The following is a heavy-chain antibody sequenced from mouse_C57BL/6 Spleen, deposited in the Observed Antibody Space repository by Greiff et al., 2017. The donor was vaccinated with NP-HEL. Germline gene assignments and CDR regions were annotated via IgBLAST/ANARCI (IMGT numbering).Heavy chain of an antibody. CDR1: GYSFTDSN. J-gene: IGHJ2*01. V-gene: IGHV1-39*01. D-gene: IGHD1-1*01. CDR3: ARSQFITPPYFDY. Sequence: EVQLQQSGPELVKPGASVKISCKASGYSFTDSNMNWVKQSNGKSLEWIGVINPKYGTTSSNQNFKGKATLTVDQTSSTAYMQRNSLTSEDSAVYYCARSQFITPPYFDYWGQGTTLTVSS. CDR2: INPKYGTT.